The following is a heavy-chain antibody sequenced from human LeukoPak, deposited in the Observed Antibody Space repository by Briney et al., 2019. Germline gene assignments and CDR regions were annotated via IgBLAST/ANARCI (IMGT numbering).Heavy chain of an antibody. D-gene: IGHD3-10*02. CDR1: GASVSSYY. CDR2: IDASGST. V-gene: IGHV4-4*07. CDR3: ARYVQEGAFDY. J-gene: IGHJ4*02. Sequence: ASETLSLICTVSGASVSSYYWIWIRQPAGRGLEWIGRIDASGSTNYNPSLKSRVTMSVDSSKNQFSLKVSSVTAADTAVYYCARYVQEGAFDYWGQGTLVTVSS.